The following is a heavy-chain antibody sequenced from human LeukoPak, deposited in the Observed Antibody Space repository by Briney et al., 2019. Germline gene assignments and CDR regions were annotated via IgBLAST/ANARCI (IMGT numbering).Heavy chain of an antibody. CDR2: INPNSGT. J-gene: IGHJ4*02. CDR1: VYTVTDYY. D-gene: IGHD1-1*01. Sequence: ASVTVSCNASVYTVTDYYMHWVRHAPGQGLGWMGWINPNSGTNYAQKFQGRVTMTRDTSISTAYMELTRLTSDDTAVYYCARNRWMDYWGQGTLVTVSS. CDR3: ARNRWMDY. V-gene: IGHV1-2*02.